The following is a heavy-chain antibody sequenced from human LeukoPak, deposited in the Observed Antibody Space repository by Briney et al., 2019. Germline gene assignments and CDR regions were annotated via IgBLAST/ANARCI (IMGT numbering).Heavy chain of an antibody. D-gene: IGHD3-10*01. Sequence: GGSLRLSCAASGFTFSSYAMSWVRQAPGKGLEWVSAISGSGGSTYYADSVKGRFTISRDNSKNTLYLQMNSLRAGDTAVYYCAKGPTRITMVRGVMSAFDIWGQGTMVTVSS. CDR3: AKGPTRITMVRGVMSAFDI. J-gene: IGHJ3*02. CDR2: ISGSGGST. V-gene: IGHV3-23*01. CDR1: GFTFSSYA.